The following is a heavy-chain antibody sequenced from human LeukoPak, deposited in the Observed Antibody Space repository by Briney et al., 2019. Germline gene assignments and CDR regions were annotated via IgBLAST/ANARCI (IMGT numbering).Heavy chain of an antibody. V-gene: IGHV1-18*01. CDR1: GYTFTSYG. CDR3: ARNFRGVIPYYFDY. CDR2: ISAYNGNT. D-gene: IGHD3-10*01. Sequence: ASVKVSCKASGYTFTSYGISWVRQAPGQGLEWMGWISAYNGNTNYAQKLQGRVTMTTDTSMSTAYMELRSLRSDDTAVYYCARNFRGVIPYYFDYWGQGTLVTVSS. J-gene: IGHJ4*02.